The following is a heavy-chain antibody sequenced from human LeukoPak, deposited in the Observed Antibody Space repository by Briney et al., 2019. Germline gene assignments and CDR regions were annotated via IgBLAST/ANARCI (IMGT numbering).Heavy chain of an antibody. CDR2: IQQDGSEK. D-gene: IGHD1-7*01. J-gene: IGHJ4*02. CDR3: AREDDWNYEDY. Sequence: PGGSLRLSCAASRFTFSNYWMSWVRQAPGKGLEWVANIQQDGSEKYYVNSVKGRFTISRDNAKNSLCLQMNSLRAEDTAIYYCAREDDWNYEDYWGQGTLVTVSS. CDR1: RFTFSNYW. V-gene: IGHV3-7*01.